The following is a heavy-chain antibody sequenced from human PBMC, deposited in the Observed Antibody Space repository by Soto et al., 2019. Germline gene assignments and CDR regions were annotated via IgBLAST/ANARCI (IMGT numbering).Heavy chain of an antibody. V-gene: IGHV1-24*01. D-gene: IGHD1-26*01. CDR2: FDPEDGET. CDR1: GYTLTELS. CDR3: ATLRIVSGQHSYYYGLDV. Sequence: ASVKVSCKVSGYTLTELSMHWVRQAPGEGLEWMGGFDPEDGETIYAQQFQGRVTMTEDTSTDTAYMELSSLRSEDTAVYYCATLRIVSGQHSYYYGLDVWGQGTTVTVSS. J-gene: IGHJ6*02.